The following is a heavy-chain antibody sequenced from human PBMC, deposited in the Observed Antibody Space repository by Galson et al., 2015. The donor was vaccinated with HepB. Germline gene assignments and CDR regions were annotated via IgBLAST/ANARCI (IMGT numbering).Heavy chain of an antibody. D-gene: IGHD3-3*01. CDR1: GFTFSSYG. J-gene: IGHJ6*02. V-gene: IGHV3-33*06. CDR2: IWYDGSNK. Sequence: SLRLSCAASGFTFSSYGMHWVRQAPGKGLEWVAVIWYDGSNKYYADSVKGRFTISRDNSKNTLYLQMNSLRAEDTAVYYCAKGAYDFWSGETHYYYYGMTSGAKGPRSPSP. CDR3: AKGAYDFWSGETHYYYYGMTS.